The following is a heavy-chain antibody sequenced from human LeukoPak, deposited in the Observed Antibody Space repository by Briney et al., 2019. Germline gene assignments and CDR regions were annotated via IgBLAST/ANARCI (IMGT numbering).Heavy chain of an antibody. CDR2: IIPIFGIA. CDR1: GGTFSSYA. V-gene: IGHV1-69*04. Sequence: SVKVSCKASGGTFSSYAISWVRQAPGQGLEWMGRIIPIFGIANYAQKFQGRVTITADKSTSTAYMELSSLRSEDTAVYYCARDVSTAAQSPPGRYWGQGTLVTVSS. D-gene: IGHD6-6*01. J-gene: IGHJ4*02. CDR3: ARDVSTAAQSPPGRY.